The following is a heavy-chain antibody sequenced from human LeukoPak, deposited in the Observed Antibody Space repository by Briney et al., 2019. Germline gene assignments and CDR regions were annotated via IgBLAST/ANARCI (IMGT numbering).Heavy chain of an antibody. Sequence: VSSKASGYTFNNFFISWVRQAPGQGLEWVGWISPHSHTTHYAEKFQGRVTMTTDTSTTTVYMELRSLRSDDTAVYFCARGQTMYYWGQGTPVTVSS. CDR2: ISPHSHTT. CDR1: GYTFNNFF. V-gene: IGHV1-18*01. D-gene: IGHD3-10*02. CDR3: ARGQTMYY. J-gene: IGHJ4*02.